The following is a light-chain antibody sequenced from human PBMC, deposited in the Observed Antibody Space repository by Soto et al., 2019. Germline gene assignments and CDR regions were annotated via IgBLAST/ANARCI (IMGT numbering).Light chain of an antibody. CDR3: QQYGSSHS. CDR2: GAS. J-gene: IGKJ5*01. CDR1: QSLISIY. V-gene: IGKV3-20*01. Sequence: EDVLTQYPGTLSLYSGERATLSCRASQSLISIYVAWYQQKPGQAPIRLMYGASTRATGSPDRFSGSGSETYVTLTISRLETDDSAMYYCQQYGSSHSFDQGTLLESK.